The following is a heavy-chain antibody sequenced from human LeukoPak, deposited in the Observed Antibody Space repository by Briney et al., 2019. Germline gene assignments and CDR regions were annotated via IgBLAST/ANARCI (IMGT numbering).Heavy chain of an antibody. Sequence: SETLSLTCTVSGGSISSGDYYWSWLRQPPRTGLEWIGYIYYSGSTYYNPSLKSRVTISVDTSKNQFSLKLSSVTAADTAVYYCAREPRGRDYDFWSGYDPPDYYYYMDVWGKGTTVTVSS. CDR2: IYYSGST. J-gene: IGHJ6*03. CDR3: AREPRGRDYDFWSGYDPPDYYYYMDV. V-gene: IGHV4-30-4*08. CDR1: GGSISSGDYY. D-gene: IGHD3-3*01.